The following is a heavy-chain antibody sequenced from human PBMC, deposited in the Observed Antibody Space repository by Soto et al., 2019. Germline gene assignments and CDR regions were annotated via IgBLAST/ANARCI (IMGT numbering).Heavy chain of an antibody. D-gene: IGHD3-10*01. CDR2: ISSSGDSI. V-gene: IGHV3-48*02. Sequence: HPGGSLRLSCAASGFTFSSYSMNWVRQAPGKGLEWVSYISSSGDSIYYADSVKGRFTISRDNAKNTLYLQMNSLRDEDTAVYYCAKSKGSVSYYNPIQRHYYYYGMDVWGQGTTVTVSS. CDR1: GFTFSSYS. J-gene: IGHJ6*02. CDR3: AKSKGSVSYYNPIQRHYYYYGMDV.